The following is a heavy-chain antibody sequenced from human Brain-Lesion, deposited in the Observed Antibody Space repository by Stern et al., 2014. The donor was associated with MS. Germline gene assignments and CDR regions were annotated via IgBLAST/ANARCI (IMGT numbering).Heavy chain of an antibody. CDR3: ARGRVVPGFQYYATDV. V-gene: IGHV4-61*02. CDR2: IFNSGST. Sequence: VQLEESGPGLVKPSQTLSLSCTVSGGSISSGGYYWSWIRQPAGKGLEWIGRIFNSGSTSYNPSPKSRATLLIDTPNNQFSLRLNSMTAADTAVYYCARGRVVPGFQYYATDVWGQGTTVIVSS. J-gene: IGHJ6*02. D-gene: IGHD2-2*01. CDR1: GGSISSGGYY.